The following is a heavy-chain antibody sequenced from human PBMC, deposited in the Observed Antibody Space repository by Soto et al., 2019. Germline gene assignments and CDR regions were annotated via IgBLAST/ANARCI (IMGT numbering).Heavy chain of an antibody. CDR1: VGYFPSYW. CDR3: ASQRKGAAEFAY. CDR2: FYPGDSDT. Sequence: DSLKGSGKCCVGYFPSYWMGWIRQMPGKGLEWMAIFYPGDSDTRYSPSFQGQVTISADRSISTAYLQWSSLKPSDNAMYSCASQRKGAAEFAYWRQGTLVSVSS. D-gene: IGHD6-25*01. V-gene: IGHV5-51*01. J-gene: IGHJ4*02.